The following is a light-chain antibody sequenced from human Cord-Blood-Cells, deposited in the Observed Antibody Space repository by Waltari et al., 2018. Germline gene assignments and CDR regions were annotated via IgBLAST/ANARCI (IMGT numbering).Light chain of an antibody. Sequence: SYELTPPPSVSVSPGQTASIPCPGDQLGDKYVCWYQQKPGQSPVLVIYQDSKRPSGIPQLFSGSNSGNTATLTISGTQAMDEADYYCQSWDSSTVVFGGGTKLTVL. V-gene: IGLV3-1*01. CDR1: QLGDKY. J-gene: IGLJ2*01. CDR2: QDS. CDR3: QSWDSSTVV.